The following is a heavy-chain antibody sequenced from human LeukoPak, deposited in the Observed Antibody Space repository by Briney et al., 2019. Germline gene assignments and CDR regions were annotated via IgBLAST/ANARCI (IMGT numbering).Heavy chain of an antibody. CDR1: GFTFSSYA. J-gene: IGHJ5*02. CDR2: IRGSGGST. CDR3: AKGIGMAARRSNGFDP. Sequence: GGSLRLSCAASGFTFSSYAMSWVRQAPGKGLEWVLVIRGSGGSTYYADSVKGRFTISRDNSKNTLYLQMNSLRAEDTAVYYCAKGIGMAARRSNGFDPWGQGTLVTVSS. D-gene: IGHD6-6*01. V-gene: IGHV3-23*01.